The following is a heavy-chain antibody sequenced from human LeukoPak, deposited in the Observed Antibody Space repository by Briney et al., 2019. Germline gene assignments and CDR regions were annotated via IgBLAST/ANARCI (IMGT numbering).Heavy chain of an antibody. CDR2: IRYDGSNK. V-gene: IGHV3-30*02. CDR3: AKSLTMVRGDTNWFDP. J-gene: IGHJ5*02. Sequence: GGSLRLSCAASGFTFSSYGMHWVRQAPGKGLEWVAFIRYDGSNKYYADSVKGRFTISRDNSKNTLYLQMNSLRAEDTAVYYCAKSLTMVRGDTNWFDPWGQETLVTVSS. CDR1: GFTFSSYG. D-gene: IGHD3-10*01.